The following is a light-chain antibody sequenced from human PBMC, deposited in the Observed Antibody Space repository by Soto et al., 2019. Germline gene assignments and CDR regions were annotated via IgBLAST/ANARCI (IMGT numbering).Light chain of an antibody. CDR3: QQYYDTPWT. CDR2: WAS. J-gene: IGKJ1*01. CDR1: QSVLYRSNNKNY. V-gene: IGKV4-1*01. Sequence: DIVTTQSPGSLAVSLGERATINCKSSQSVLYRSNNKNYLAWYQQKPGQPPKLLIYWASTRESGVPDRFSGSGSGTDFTLTISSLQAEDVAVYYCQQYYDTPWTFGQGTKVEIK.